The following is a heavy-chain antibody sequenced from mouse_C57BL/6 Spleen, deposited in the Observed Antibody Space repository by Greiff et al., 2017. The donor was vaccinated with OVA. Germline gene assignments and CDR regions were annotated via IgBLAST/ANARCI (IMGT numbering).Heavy chain of an antibody. D-gene: IGHD1-1*01. V-gene: IGHV5-9-1*02. J-gene: IGHJ1*03. CDR3: TRDLNYYGSSYWGYFDV. Sequence: EVKLMESGEGLVKPGGSLKLSCAASGFTFSSYAMSWVRQTPEKRLEWVAYISSGGDYIYYADTVKGRFTISRDNARNTLYLQMSSLKSEDTAMYYCTRDLNYYGSSYWGYFDVWGTGTTVTVSS. CDR1: GFTFSSYA. CDR2: ISSGGDYI.